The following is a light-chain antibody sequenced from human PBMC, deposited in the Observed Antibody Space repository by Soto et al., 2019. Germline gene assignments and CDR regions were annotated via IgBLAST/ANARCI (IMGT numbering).Light chain of an antibody. Sequence: DFQMTQSPSTLSASVGDRVTIPCRASQSINNLLGWYQQTPGKAPKFLIYDVSTLESGVPSRFSGSGSGTEFTLTISSLQPEDFATYYCQQYDSYPLTFGGGTKVDIK. CDR3: QQYDSYPLT. J-gene: IGKJ4*01. CDR1: QSINNL. V-gene: IGKV1-5*01. CDR2: DVS.